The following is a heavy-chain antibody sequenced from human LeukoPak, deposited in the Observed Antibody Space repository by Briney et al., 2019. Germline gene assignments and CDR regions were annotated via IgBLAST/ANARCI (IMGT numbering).Heavy chain of an antibody. CDR3: ARDQEGFDY. J-gene: IGHJ4*02. V-gene: IGHV1-46*01. Sequence: ASVKVSCKASGYTFTSNYIYWVRQAPGQGLEWMGMIYPRDGSTSYAQKFQGRVTVTRDTSTSTVHMELSGLRSEDTAVYYCARDQEGFDYWGQGTLVTVSS. CDR1: GYTFTSNY. CDR2: IYPRDGST.